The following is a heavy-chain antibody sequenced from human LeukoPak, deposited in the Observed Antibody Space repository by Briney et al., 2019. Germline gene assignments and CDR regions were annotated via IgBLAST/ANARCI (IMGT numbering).Heavy chain of an antibody. CDR2: IKQDGSEK. J-gene: IGHJ4*02. CDR1: GFTFSNYW. Sequence: GGSLRLSCAASGFTFSNYWLTWVRQAPGKGLEWVAKIKQDGSEKYYVDSVKGRFTISRDNAKSSLYLQMNSLRAEDTAVYYCAREGYCSGGICSFDYWGQGALVTVSS. V-gene: IGHV3-7*01. CDR3: AREGYCSGGICSFDY. D-gene: IGHD2-15*01.